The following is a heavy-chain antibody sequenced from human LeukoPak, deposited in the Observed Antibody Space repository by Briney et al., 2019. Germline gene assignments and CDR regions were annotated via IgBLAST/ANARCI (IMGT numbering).Heavy chain of an antibody. D-gene: IGHD3-9*01. Sequence: NPSETLSLTCTVSGGSISSYYWSWIRQPPGKGLEWVSSISSSSSYIYYADSVKGRFTISRDNAKNSLYLQMNSLRAEDTAVYYCARDDSAELRYFDWFLRHYFDYWGQGTLVTVSS. V-gene: IGHV3-21*01. J-gene: IGHJ4*02. CDR1: GGSISSYY. CDR2: ISSSSSYI. CDR3: ARDDSAELRYFDWFLRHYFDY.